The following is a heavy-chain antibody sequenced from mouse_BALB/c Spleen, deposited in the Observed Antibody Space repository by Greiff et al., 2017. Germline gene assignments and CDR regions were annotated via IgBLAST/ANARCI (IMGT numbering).Heavy chain of an antibody. D-gene: IGHD2-14*01. CDR3: ARYYRYDSFDY. CDR1: GFTFSSFG. V-gene: IGHV5-17*02. CDR2: ISSGSSTI. J-gene: IGHJ2*01. Sequence: EVQRVESGGGLVQPGGSRKLSCAASGFTFSSFGMHWVRQAPEKGLEWVAYISSGSSTIYYADTVKGRFTISRDNPKNTLFLQMTSLRSEDTAMYYCARYYRYDSFDYWGQGTTLTVSS.